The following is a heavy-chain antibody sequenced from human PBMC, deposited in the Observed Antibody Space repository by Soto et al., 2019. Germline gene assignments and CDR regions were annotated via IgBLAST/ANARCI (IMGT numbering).Heavy chain of an antibody. Sequence: SETLSLTCAVYGGSFSGYYWSWIRQPPGKGLEWIGEINHSGSTNYNPSLKSRVTISVDTSKNQFSLKLSSVTAADTAVYYCARKQYFGGDCYLENYFDYWGQTTLVTVSS. CDR3: ARKQYFGGDCYLENYFDY. CDR1: GGSFSGYY. V-gene: IGHV4-34*01. J-gene: IGHJ4*02. D-gene: IGHD2-21*01. CDR2: INHSGST.